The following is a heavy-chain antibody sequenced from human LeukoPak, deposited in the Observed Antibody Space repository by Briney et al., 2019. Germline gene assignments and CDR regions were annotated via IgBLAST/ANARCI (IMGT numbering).Heavy chain of an antibody. D-gene: IGHD4-17*01. J-gene: IGHJ4*02. CDR3: AKERQTGDYFTSDF. CDR2: ISGSGGST. V-gene: IGHV3-23*01. Sequence: GGSLRLSCAASGFTFSSYAMSWVRQAPGKGLEWVSAISGSGGSTYYADSVKGQFTISRDNSKSTVYLQMNSLRADDTAVYYCAKERQTGDYFTSDFWGQGTLVTVSS. CDR1: GFTFSSYA.